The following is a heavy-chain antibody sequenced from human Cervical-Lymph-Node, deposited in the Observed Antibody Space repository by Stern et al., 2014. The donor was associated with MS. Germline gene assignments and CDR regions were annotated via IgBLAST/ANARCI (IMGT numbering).Heavy chain of an antibody. V-gene: IGHV4-39*01. Sequence: QLVESGPGLVKPSETLSLTCTVSGASITSSSYYWGWIRQSPGKGLEWIGNIYYGGSTHYNPSLESRLAMSVDTSKNQFSLKLISVTAADTAVYYCEAAPGRGDAFDFWGQGTVVSVSS. D-gene: IGHD6-13*01. CDR2: IYYGGST. J-gene: IGHJ3*01. CDR3: EAAPGRGDAFDF. CDR1: GASITSSSYY.